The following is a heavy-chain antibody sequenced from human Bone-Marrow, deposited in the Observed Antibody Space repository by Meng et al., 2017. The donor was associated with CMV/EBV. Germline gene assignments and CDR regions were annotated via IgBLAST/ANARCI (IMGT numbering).Heavy chain of an antibody. J-gene: IGHJ6*02. D-gene: IGHD7-27*01. V-gene: IGHV3-69-1*01. CDR1: GFTFSDYT. Sequence: GGSLRLSCAASGFTFSDYTMNWVRQAPGKGLEWVSCINSSYHIFYADSVKGRFTISRDNARKALYLQMNSLGVEDTAVYYCVRGGRTGYYYGLDVWGQGTTVTASS. CDR3: VRGGRTGYYYGLDV. CDR2: INSSYHI.